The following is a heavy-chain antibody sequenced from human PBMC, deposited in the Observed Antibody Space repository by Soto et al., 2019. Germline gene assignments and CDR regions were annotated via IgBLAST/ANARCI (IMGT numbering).Heavy chain of an antibody. J-gene: IGHJ4*02. CDR1: GGSFSSNP. D-gene: IGHD5-18*01. Sequence: QVQLVQSGSEVKKPGSSVKVSCKASGGSFSSNPISWVRQAPGHGLEWMAGIIPIFATVHYAQKFQGRVTITADESTSTAYMELTSLRSEDTAVYFCARGGRGYSSAPRYYFDYWGQGTLVTVS. CDR3: ARGGRGYSSAPRYYFDY. V-gene: IGHV1-69*01. CDR2: IIPIFATV.